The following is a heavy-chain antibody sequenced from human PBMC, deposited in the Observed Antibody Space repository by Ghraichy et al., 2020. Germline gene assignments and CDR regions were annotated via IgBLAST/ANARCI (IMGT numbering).Heavy chain of an antibody. CDR3: ARDDSPIAVAGWNYFDY. CDR2: ISYDGSNK. J-gene: IGHJ4*02. CDR1: GFTFSSYA. D-gene: IGHD6-19*01. Sequence: GGSLRLSCAASGFTFSSYAMHWVRQAPGKGLEWVAVISYDGSNKYYADSVKGRFTISRDNSKNTLYLQMNSLRAEDTAVYYCARDDSPIAVAGWNYFDYWGQGTLVTVSS. V-gene: IGHV3-30*04.